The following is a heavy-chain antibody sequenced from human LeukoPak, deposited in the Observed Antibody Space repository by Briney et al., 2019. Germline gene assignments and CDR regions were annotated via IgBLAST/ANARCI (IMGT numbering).Heavy chain of an antibody. J-gene: IGHJ4*02. V-gene: IGHV4-39*01. CDR1: GDSISSYY. D-gene: IGHD2-2*01. Sequence: SETLSLTCTVSGDSISSYYWSWIRQPPGKGLEWIGSIYYSGSTYYNPSLKSRVTISVDMSKNQFSLKLSSVTAADTAVYYCARIPRDIVVVPAVVFDYWGQGTLVTVSS. CDR2: IYYSGST. CDR3: ARIPRDIVVVPAVVFDY.